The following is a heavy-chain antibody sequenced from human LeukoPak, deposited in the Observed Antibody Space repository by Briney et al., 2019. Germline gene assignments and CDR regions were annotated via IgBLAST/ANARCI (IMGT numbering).Heavy chain of an antibody. CDR2: INHSGST. V-gene: IGHV4-34*01. CDR3: ARGVLTEGIDY. J-gene: IGHJ4*02. Sequence: SETLSLTCAVYGGSFSGYYWSWIRQPPGKGLEWIGEINHSGSTNYNPSLKSRVTISVDTSKNQFSLKLSSVTAADTAVYYCARGVLTEGIDYWGQGTLVTVSS. CDR1: GGSFSGYY. D-gene: IGHD6-13*01.